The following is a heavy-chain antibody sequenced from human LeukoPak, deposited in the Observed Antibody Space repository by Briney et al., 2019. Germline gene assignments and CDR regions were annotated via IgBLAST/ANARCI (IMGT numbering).Heavy chain of an antibody. CDR2: IGSSSSYI. J-gene: IGHJ6*03. Sequence: GGSLRLSCAASGFTFSSYSMNWVRQAPGKGLEWVSSIGSSSSYIYYADSVKGRFTISRDNAKNSLYLQVNSLRAEDTAVYYCASYLRGYMDVWGKGTTVTVSS. D-gene: IGHD3-10*01. CDR3: ASYLRGYMDV. V-gene: IGHV3-21*01. CDR1: GFTFSSYS.